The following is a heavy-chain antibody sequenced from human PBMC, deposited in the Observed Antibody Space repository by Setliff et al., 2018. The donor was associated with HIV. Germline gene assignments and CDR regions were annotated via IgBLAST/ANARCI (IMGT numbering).Heavy chain of an antibody. V-gene: IGHV1-8*02. CDR2: MNPHSGDT. Sequence: ASVKVSCKASGYTFTNYDINWVQQATGQGLEWMGWMNPHSGDTGYAQKFQGRVTMTRNTSISTAYMELSSLRSEDTAVYDCARDSFGGEFTYYYYGMDVWGQGTTVTVSS. J-gene: IGHJ6*02. CDR1: GYTFTNYD. D-gene: IGHD3-10*01. CDR3: ARDSFGGEFTYYYYGMDV.